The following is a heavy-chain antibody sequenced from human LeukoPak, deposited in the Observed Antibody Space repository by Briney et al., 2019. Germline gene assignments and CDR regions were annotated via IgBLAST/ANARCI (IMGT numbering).Heavy chain of an antibody. CDR1: GGSISSSSYF. CDR3: ARRTVNRDGYNFWGYYLDY. Sequence: KPSETLSLTCTVSGGSISSSSYFWGWIRQPPGKGLEWIGNIFYSGSTYYNPSLKSRVTISVDTSKNQFSLKLSSVTAADTAVYFCARRTVNRDGYNFWGYYLDYWGQGTLVTVSS. J-gene: IGHJ4*02. D-gene: IGHD5-24*01. V-gene: IGHV4-39*01. CDR2: IFYSGST.